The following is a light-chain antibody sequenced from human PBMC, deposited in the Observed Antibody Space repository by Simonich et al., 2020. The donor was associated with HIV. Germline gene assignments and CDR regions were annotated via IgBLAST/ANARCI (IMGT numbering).Light chain of an antibody. CDR1: QSVSST. CDR2: GAS. Sequence: EIVLTQSPATLSLSPGERATLSCRASQSVSSTLAWYQHKPGQAPRLLIYGASTRATGTPARFSGSGSGTVFTLTISSMQSEDFVVYYCQQYNNWPLYTFGQGTKLEIK. J-gene: IGKJ2*01. V-gene: IGKV3-15*01. CDR3: QQYNNWPLYT.